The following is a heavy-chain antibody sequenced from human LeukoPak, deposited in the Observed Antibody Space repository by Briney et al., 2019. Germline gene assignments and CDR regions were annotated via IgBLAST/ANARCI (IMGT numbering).Heavy chain of an antibody. D-gene: IGHD5-24*01. J-gene: IGHJ4*02. V-gene: IGHV4-4*02. CDR3: ARGLGWLQPAVGY. CDR1: GGSISSSNW. CDR2: IYHSGST. Sequence: SETLSLTCAVSGGSISSSNWWSWVRPPPGKGLEWIGEIYHSGSTNYNPSLKSRVTISVDTSKNQFSLKLSSVTAADTAVYYCARGLGWLQPAVGYWGQGTLVTVSS.